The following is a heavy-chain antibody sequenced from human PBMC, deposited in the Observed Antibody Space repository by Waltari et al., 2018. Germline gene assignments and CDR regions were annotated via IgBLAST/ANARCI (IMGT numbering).Heavy chain of an antibody. Sequence: EVQLVESGGGLVQPGGSLRLPCSASGFTFSSYIMNWVRQAPGKGLEWVSYISSSSSTIYYADSVKGRFTISRDNAKNSLYLQMNSLRAEDTAVYYCARDSNKKYFQHWGQGTLVTVSS. J-gene: IGHJ1*01. V-gene: IGHV3-48*01. CDR3: ARDSNKKYFQH. CDR1: GFTFSSYI. D-gene: IGHD4-4*01. CDR2: ISSSSSTI.